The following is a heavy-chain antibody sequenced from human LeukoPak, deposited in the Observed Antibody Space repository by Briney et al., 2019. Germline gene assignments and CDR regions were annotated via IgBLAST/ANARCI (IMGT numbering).Heavy chain of an antibody. Sequence: SETLSLTCTVSGGSISSGSYYWSWIRQPAGKGLEWIGRIYTSGSTNYNPSLKSRVTISVDTSKNQFSLKLSSVTAADTAVYYCARGSPQTGIAAAGTSHFDYWGQGTLVTVSS. CDR1: GGSISSGSYY. D-gene: IGHD6-13*01. J-gene: IGHJ4*02. CDR2: IYTSGST. CDR3: ARGSPQTGIAAAGTSHFDY. V-gene: IGHV4-61*02.